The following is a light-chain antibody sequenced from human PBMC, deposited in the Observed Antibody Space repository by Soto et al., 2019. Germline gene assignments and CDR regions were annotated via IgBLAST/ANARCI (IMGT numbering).Light chain of an antibody. CDR1: QSISTN. Sequence: EVVMTQSLATLSVSPGERATLSCRASQSISTNLAWYQQKPGQAPRLLMYGASTRATGVPARFSGSGSGTEFPLPISSLQSEVFAFYPCQRYGSWPPPWSFGQGTKVE. CDR3: QRYGSWPPPWS. J-gene: IGKJ1*01. CDR2: GAS. V-gene: IGKV3-15*01.